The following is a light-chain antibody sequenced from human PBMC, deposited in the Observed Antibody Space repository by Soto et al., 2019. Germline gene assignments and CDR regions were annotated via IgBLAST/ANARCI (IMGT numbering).Light chain of an antibody. CDR2: LDSDGSH. J-gene: IGLJ3*02. V-gene: IGLV4-69*01. CDR3: QTWDSGIQV. CDR1: SGHSDYA. Sequence: QSVLTQSPSASASLGTSVKFTCTLNSGHSDYAIAWHQQRPEKGPRFLMKLDSDGSHTKGAGIPDRFSGSSSGAERFLTISSLQSEDEADYYCQTWDSGIQVFGGGTKLIVL.